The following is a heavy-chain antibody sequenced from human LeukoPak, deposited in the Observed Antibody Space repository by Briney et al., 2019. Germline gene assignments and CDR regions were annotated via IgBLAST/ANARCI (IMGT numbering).Heavy chain of an antibody. V-gene: IGHV4-34*01. D-gene: IGHD3-3*01. CDR1: DGSFSGYY. CDR2: INHSGST. Sequence: SETLSLTCAVYDGSFSGYYWSWIRQPPGKGLEWIGEINHSGSTNYNPSLKSRVTISVDTSKNQFSLKLSSVTAADTAVYYCARGGPYYDFWSGYDTFDIWGQGTMVTVSS. CDR3: ARGGPYYDFWSGYDTFDI. J-gene: IGHJ3*02.